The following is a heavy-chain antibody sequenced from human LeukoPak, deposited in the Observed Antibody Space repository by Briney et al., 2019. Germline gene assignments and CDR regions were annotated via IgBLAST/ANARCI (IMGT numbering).Heavy chain of an antibody. CDR1: GYTFSSYA. J-gene: IGHJ6*02. V-gene: IGHV3-23*01. CDR3: AKSPRGAVTGAYGMDV. CDR2: ISGSGGSS. D-gene: IGHD6-19*01. Sequence: QPGGSLRLSCAASGYTFSSYAMSWVRQAPGKGLEWVSLISGSGGSSYYADCVKGRFTISRDNSKNTLYLQMNRLRAEDTAVYYCAKSPRGAVTGAYGMDVWGQGTTVTVSS.